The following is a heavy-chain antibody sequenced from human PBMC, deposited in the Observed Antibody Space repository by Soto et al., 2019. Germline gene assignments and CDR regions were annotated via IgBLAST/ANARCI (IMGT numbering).Heavy chain of an antibody. Sequence: QVQLIQSGAEVKKPGASVKVSCKVSGYTLTELSMHWVRQAPGKGLEWMGGFDPEDGETIYAQKFKGRVTMTEDTSTDTAYMELSSLRSEDTAVYYCATWRITSIAARQGAVYFDYWGQGTLVTVSS. J-gene: IGHJ4*02. CDR3: ATWRITSIAARQGAVYFDY. D-gene: IGHD6-6*01. CDR2: FDPEDGET. CDR1: GYTLTELS. V-gene: IGHV1-24*01.